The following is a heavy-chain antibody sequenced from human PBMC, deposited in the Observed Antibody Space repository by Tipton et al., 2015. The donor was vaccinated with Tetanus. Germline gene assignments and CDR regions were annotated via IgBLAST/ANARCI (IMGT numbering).Heavy chain of an antibody. V-gene: IGHV4-39*02. CDR2: FYYGGST. CDR3: ARDIYSNTRAFDI. CDR1: GVSISNSSHY. J-gene: IGHJ3*02. Sequence: TLSLTCTVSGVSISNSSHYWGWIRQSPGKGLEWIGSFYYGGSTYYNPSLESRVTISVDTSKNEFSLKLTSVTAADTPLYFCARDIYSNTRAFDIWGQGTMVTVSS. D-gene: IGHD2-2*01.